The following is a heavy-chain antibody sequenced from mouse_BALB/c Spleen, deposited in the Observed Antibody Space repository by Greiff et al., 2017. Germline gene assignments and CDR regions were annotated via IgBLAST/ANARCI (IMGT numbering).Heavy chain of an antibody. CDR1: GFSLTSYG. V-gene: IGHV2-9*02. CDR3: ARDYYRYDGPFAY. CDR2: IWAGGST. D-gene: IGHD2-14*01. J-gene: IGHJ3*01. Sequence: QVQLKESGPGLVAPSQSLSITCTVSGFSLTSYGVHWVRQPPGKGLEWLGVIWAGGSTNYNSALMSRLSISKDNSKSQVFLKMNSLQTDDTAMYYCARDYYRYDGPFAYWGQGTLVTVSA.